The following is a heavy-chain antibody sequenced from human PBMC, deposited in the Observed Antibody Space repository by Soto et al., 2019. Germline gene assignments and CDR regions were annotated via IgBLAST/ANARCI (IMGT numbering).Heavy chain of an antibody. V-gene: IGHV1-69*12. CDR2: IMPILRAP. J-gene: IGHJ6*02. CDR3: ASWLKGPDIGNYYDGMDV. Sequence: QVQLVQSGAEVKKPGSSVKVSCKASGGAFSDYAFSWVRQAPGQGLVWLGGIMPILRAPDYAQKYQGRVTITADEFTRPAYMEMNSLRSEDTAVYYCASWLKGPDIGNYYDGMDVWGQGTTVTVS. D-gene: IGHD2-15*01. CDR1: GGAFSDYA.